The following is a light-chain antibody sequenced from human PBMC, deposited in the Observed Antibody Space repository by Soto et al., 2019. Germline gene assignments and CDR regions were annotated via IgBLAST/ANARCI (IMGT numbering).Light chain of an antibody. CDR2: EVS. CDR3: SSYKSSSNLV. J-gene: IGLJ1*01. CDR1: SSDVGGYNY. Sequence: QSVLTQPASVSGSPGQSITTSCTGTSSDVGGYNYVSWYQQHPGKAPKLMIYEVSNRPSGVSNRFSGSKSGNTASLTISGLQAEDEADYYCSSYKSSSNLVFGTGTKVTVL. V-gene: IGLV2-14*01.